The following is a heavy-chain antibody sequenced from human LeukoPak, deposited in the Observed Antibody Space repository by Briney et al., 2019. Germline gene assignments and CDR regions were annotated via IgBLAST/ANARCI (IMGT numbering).Heavy chain of an antibody. D-gene: IGHD4-17*01. CDR2: IKQDGSEK. V-gene: IGHV3-7*01. CDR1: EFTFSSYW. CDR3: ASAHYD. J-gene: IGHJ4*02. Sequence: PGGSLRLSCTASEFTFSSYWMSWVRQAPGKGLEWVANIKQDGSEKDYVDSVKGRFTISRDNAKNSLYLQMNSLRAEDTAVYYCASAHYDWGQGTLVTVSS.